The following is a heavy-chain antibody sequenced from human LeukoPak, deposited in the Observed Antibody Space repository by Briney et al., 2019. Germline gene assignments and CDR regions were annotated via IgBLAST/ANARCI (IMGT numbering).Heavy chain of an antibody. J-gene: IGHJ4*02. V-gene: IGHV3-48*03. Sequence: PGGSLRLSCAASGFTFSSYEMNRVRQAPGKGLEWVSYISSSGSTIYYADSVKGRFTISRDNAKNSLYLQMNSLRAEDTAVYYCASRRDGYNGLDYWGQGTLVTVSS. CDR3: ASRRDGYNGLDY. CDR2: ISSSGSTI. D-gene: IGHD5-24*01. CDR1: GFTFSSYE.